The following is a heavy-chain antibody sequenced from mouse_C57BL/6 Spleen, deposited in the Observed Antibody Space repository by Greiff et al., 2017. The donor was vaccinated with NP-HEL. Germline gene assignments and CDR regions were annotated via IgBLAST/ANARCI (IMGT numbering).Heavy chain of an antibody. CDR2: INPGSGGT. CDR3: ARCLNWYFDV. J-gene: IGHJ1*03. Sequence: QVQLQQSGAELVRPGTSVKVSCKASGYAFTNYLIEWVKQRPGQGLEWIGVINPGSGGTNYNEKFKGKATLTADKSSSTAYMQLSSLTSEDSAVYFCARCLNWYFDVWGTETTVTVSS. CDR1: GYAFTNYL. V-gene: IGHV1-54*01.